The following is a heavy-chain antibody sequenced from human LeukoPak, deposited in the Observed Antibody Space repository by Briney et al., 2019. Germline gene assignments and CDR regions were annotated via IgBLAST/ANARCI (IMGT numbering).Heavy chain of an antibody. Sequence: PSETLSLTCTVSGGSISSYYWSWIRQPPGKGLDWIGYIYYSGSTNYNPSLKSRVTISVDTSKNQFSLKLSSVTAADTAVYYCARERYYDSSGYYKYYFDYWGRGTLVTVSS. V-gene: IGHV4-59*01. CDR2: IYYSGST. J-gene: IGHJ4*02. CDR1: GGSISSYY. CDR3: ARERYYDSSGYYKYYFDY. D-gene: IGHD3-22*01.